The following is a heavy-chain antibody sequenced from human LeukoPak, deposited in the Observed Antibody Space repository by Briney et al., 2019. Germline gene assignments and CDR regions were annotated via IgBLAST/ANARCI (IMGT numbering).Heavy chain of an antibody. Sequence: PGASVKVSCKASGYTFTGYSIYWVRQTPGQKLEWMGWINPKTGTANSAQKFQGRVTMTRDTSISTVYMEVRSLRSDDTAVYYCASWDYSNSNWGQGTLVTVSS. V-gene: IGHV1-2*02. D-gene: IGHD4-11*01. CDR1: GYTFTGYS. CDR3: ASWDYSNSN. CDR2: INPKTGTA. J-gene: IGHJ4*02.